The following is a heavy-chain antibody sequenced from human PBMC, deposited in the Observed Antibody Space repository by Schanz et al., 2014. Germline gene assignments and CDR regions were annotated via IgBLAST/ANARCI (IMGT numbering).Heavy chain of an antibody. D-gene: IGHD6-13*01. J-gene: IGHJ5*02. CDR2: LSGGSSYI. Sequence: EVLLVDSGGGLVQPGGSLRLSCGASGFTFSAHAMSWVRQAPGKGLEWVSSLSGGSSYIFYAVSVKGRFTISRDNARYSLYLEMNSLRAEDTAVYYCARGRARQLVHWFDPWGQGTLVTVSS. CDR1: GFTFSAHA. CDR3: ARGRARQLVHWFDP. V-gene: IGHV3-21*02.